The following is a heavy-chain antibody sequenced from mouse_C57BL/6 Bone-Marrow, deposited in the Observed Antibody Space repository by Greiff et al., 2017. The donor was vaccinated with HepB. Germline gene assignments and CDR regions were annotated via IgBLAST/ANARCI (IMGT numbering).Heavy chain of an antibody. CDR3: ARDPIYYGNFSMDY. CDR1: GFTFSSYA. D-gene: IGHD2-1*01. CDR2: ISDGGSYT. J-gene: IGHJ4*01. V-gene: IGHV5-4*01. Sequence: EVQRVESGGGLVKPGGSLKLSCAASGFTFSSYAMSWVRQTPEKRLEWVATISDGGSYTYYPDNVKGRFTISRDNAKNNLYLQMSHLKSEDTAMYYCARDPIYYGNFSMDYWGQGTSVTVSS.